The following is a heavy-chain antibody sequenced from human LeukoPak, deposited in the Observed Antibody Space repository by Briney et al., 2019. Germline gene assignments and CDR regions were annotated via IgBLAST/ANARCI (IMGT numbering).Heavy chain of an antibody. D-gene: IGHD3-9*01. CDR2: INPNSGGT. CDR1: GYSFTSYW. V-gene: IGHV1-2*02. CDR3: ARVPSTGYGSYCDY. J-gene: IGHJ4*02. Sequence: GESLKISCKGSGYSFTSYWIGWVRQAPGQGVEWMGWINPNSGGTNYAQKFQGRVTMTRDTSISTAYMELSRLRSDDTAVYYCARVPSTGYGSYCDYWGQGTLVTVSS.